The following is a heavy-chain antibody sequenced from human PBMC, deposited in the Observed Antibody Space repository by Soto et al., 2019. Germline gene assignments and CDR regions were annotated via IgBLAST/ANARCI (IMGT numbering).Heavy chain of an antibody. V-gene: IGHV4-34*01. CDR2: INHSGGT. D-gene: IGHD2-8*02. CDR1: GGSFSGYY. Sequence: SETLSLTCAVYGGSFSGYYWTWIRQPPGTGLEWIGEINHSGGTNYNPSLKSRVTIPVDTSKNQFSLKLTSVTAADTAVYYCARDKITGLFDYWGQGTLVTVSS. J-gene: IGHJ4*02. CDR3: ARDKITGLFDY.